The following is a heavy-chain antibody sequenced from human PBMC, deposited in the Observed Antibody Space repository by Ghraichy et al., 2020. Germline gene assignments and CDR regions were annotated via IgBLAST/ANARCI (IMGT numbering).Heavy chain of an antibody. V-gene: IGHV3-21*01. Sequence: GGSLRLSCAASGFTFRSYSMTWVRQAPGKGLEWVASISSSSDDIYYTDSVKGRFTISRDNAKNALFLQMNSLRAEDTAVYYCARGRSLSLVRGEGVLDWGQGILVTVSS. D-gene: IGHD3-10*01. CDR2: ISSSSDDI. CDR3: ARGRSLSLVRGEGVLD. J-gene: IGHJ4*02. CDR1: GFTFRSYS.